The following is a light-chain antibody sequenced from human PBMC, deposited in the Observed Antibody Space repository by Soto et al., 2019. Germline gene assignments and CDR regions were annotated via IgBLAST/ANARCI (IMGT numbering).Light chain of an antibody. Sequence: QSALTQSPSASGSPGQSVTISCTGTSSDVGGYDFVSWYQQHPGKAPQLMIYEVTKRLSGVPDRFSGSKSGSTASLTVSGLQAEDEADYYCSSYAGSNHLLFGGGTKLTVL. V-gene: IGLV2-8*01. CDR1: SSDVGGYDF. J-gene: IGLJ2*01. CDR3: SSYAGSNHLL. CDR2: EVT.